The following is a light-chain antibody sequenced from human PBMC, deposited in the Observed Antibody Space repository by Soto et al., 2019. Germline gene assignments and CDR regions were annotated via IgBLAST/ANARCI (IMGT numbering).Light chain of an antibody. Sequence: DIVMTQSPLSLPVTPGEPASISCRSSQSLLHSNGYNYLDWYLQKPGQSPQLLIYLGSNRASGVPDRFSGSGSGTDFTLKISRVEAEDVGAYYCMQGLQTPYTFGQGTRLENK. J-gene: IGKJ5*01. V-gene: IGKV2-28*01. CDR1: QSLLHSNGYNY. CDR3: MQGLQTPYT. CDR2: LGS.